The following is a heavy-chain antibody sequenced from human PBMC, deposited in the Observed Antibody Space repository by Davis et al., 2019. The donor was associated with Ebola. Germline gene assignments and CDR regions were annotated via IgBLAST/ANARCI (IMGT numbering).Heavy chain of an antibody. V-gene: IGHV3-48*04. D-gene: IGHD3-3*01. J-gene: IGHJ6*02. CDR1: GFTFSSYN. CDR2: ISSSSSTI. CDR3: ARDTELRFLEWSNGMDV. Sequence: GESLKISCSASGFTFSSYNMNWVRQAPGKGLEWVSYISSSSSTIYYADSVKGRFTISRDNAKNSLYLQMNSLRAEDTAVYYCARDTELRFLEWSNGMDVWGQGTTVTVSS.